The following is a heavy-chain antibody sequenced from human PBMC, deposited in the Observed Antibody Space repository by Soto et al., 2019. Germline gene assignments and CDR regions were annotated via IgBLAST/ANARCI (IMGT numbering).Heavy chain of an antibody. CDR1: GGPISSYY. J-gene: IGHJ3*02. CDR3: ARDGDYDFWSGYYGAFDI. V-gene: IGHV4-59*01. CDR2: IYYSGST. D-gene: IGHD3-3*01. Sequence: PSETLSLTCTVSGGPISSYYWSWIRQPPGKGLEWIGYIYYSGSTNYNPSLKSRVTISVDTSKNQFSLKLSSVTAADTAVYYCARDGDYDFWSGYYGAFDIWGQGTMVTVSS.